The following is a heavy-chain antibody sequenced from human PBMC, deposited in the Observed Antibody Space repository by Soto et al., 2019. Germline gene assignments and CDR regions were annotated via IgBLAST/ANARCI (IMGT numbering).Heavy chain of an antibody. CDR2: ISYDGSNK. Sequence: QVQLVESGGGVVQPGRSLRLSCAASGFTLSSYAMHWVRQAPGKGLEWVAVISYDGSNKYYADSVKGRFTISRDNSQSTLYLQMNSLRAEDTAVYYCARDPEITIFGVVIWPFELDVWGQGTTVTVSS. V-gene: IGHV3-30-3*01. J-gene: IGHJ6*02. CDR1: GFTLSSYA. CDR3: ARDPEITIFGVVIWPFELDV. D-gene: IGHD3-3*01.